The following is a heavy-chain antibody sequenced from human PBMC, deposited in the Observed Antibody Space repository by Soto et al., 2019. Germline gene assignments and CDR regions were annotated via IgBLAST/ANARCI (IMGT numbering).Heavy chain of an antibody. J-gene: IGHJ4*02. V-gene: IGHV3-64*01. D-gene: IGHD2-21*02. Sequence: PGGSLRLSCAASGFTFSSYSMNWVRQAPGKGLVYFSSISSNCGSIYYANSVKGRFTISRDNSKNTLYLQMGSLRAEDMAVYYCASGKGGDWDRFDYWGQGTLVTVSS. CDR2: ISSNCGSI. CDR1: GFTFSSYS. CDR3: ASGKGGDWDRFDY.